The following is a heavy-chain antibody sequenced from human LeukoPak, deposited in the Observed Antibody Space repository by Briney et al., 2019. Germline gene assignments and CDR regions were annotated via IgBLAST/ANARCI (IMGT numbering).Heavy chain of an antibody. CDR1: GGTFSSYA. D-gene: IGHD3-9*01. Sequence: SVKVSCKASGGTFSSYAISWVRPAPGQGLEWMGGIIPIFGTANYAQKFQGRVTITADKSTSTAYMELSSLRSEDTAVYYCARGLRYFDWLFLWGQGTLVTVSS. CDR2: IIPIFGTA. J-gene: IGHJ5*02. CDR3: ARGLRYFDWLFL. V-gene: IGHV1-69*06.